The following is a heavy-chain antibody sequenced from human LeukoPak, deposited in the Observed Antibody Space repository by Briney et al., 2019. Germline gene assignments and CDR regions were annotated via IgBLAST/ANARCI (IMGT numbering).Heavy chain of an antibody. Sequence: SQTLSLTCTVSGGSISSGSYYWSWIRQPAGKGLEWIGRIYTSGSTNYNPSLKSRVTISVDTSKNQFSLKLSSVTAADTAVYYCAVTGYSYGTTWDQGTLITVSS. CDR1: GGSISSGSYY. J-gene: IGHJ4*02. V-gene: IGHV4-61*02. CDR3: AVTGYSYGTT. D-gene: IGHD5-18*01. CDR2: IYTSGST.